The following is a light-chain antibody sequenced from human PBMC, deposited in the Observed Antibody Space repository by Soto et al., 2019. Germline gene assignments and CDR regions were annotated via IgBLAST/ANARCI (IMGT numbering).Light chain of an antibody. CDR3: QKRANWPLS. Sequence: EIVLTQSPAALSLSPGERATLSCRASQSVGNSLAWYQQKPGQAPRLLIYDVYSKPLGIPARFTGSGSGTDFTLTISGLEPEYFAVYYCQKRANWPLSFGGGTKVEIK. V-gene: IGKV3-11*01. CDR1: QSVGNS. CDR2: DVY. J-gene: IGKJ4*01.